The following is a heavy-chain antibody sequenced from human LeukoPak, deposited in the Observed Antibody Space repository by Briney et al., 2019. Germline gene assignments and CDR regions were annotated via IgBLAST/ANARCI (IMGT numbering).Heavy chain of an antibody. V-gene: IGHV3-7*03. CDR1: GFTFNSYW. Sequence: HPGGSLRLSCAASGFTFNSYWMRWVRQAPGKGLEWVANIKQDGSEKYYVDSVKGRFTISRDNAKNSLYLQMNSLRAEDTAVYYCARGILWFGELSVLEALGWFDPWGQGTLVTVPS. CDR2: IKQDGSEK. J-gene: IGHJ5*02. CDR3: ARGILWFGELSVLEALGWFDP. D-gene: IGHD3-10*01.